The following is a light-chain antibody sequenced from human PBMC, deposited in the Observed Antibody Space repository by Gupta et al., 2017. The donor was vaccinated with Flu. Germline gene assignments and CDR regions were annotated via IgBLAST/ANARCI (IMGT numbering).Light chain of an antibody. J-gene: IGKJ2*01. CDR3: QQVYSSPPH. CDR1: QSISRS. Sequence: DIQMSQSPSSLSAFVGDRVTITCRASQSISRSLNWYQQKPGKAPELLISAASTLRIGVPSRFSGSGSGTDFTLTVSSLQPEDFATYYCQQVYSSPPHFGQGTKLEIK. CDR2: AAS. V-gene: IGKV1-39*01.